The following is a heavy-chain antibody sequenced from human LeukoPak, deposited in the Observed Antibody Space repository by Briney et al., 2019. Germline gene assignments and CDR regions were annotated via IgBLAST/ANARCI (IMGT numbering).Heavy chain of an antibody. D-gene: IGHD5-18*01. CDR2: IYSGGTT. V-gene: IGHV3-53*04. J-gene: IGHJ4*02. CDR3: ARVDTVMAYYFDL. Sequence: GGSLRLSCAAPGFTVSTNCMTWVRQAPGKGLEWVSTIYSGGTTYYADSVMGRFTISRHNSRNTLYLQMNSLRAEDTAVYYCARVDTVMAYYFDLWGQGTLVTVSS. CDR1: GFTVSTNC.